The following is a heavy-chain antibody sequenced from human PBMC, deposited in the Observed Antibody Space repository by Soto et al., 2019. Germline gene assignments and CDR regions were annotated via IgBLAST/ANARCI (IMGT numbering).Heavy chain of an antibody. CDR2: ISGSGGST. CDR1: GFTFSSYA. J-gene: IGHJ6*02. Sequence: PGGSLRLSCAASGFTFSSYAMSWVRQAPGKGLEWVSAISGSGGSTYYADSVKGRFTISRDNSKNTLYLQMNSLRAEDTAVYYCAKDYSADRLSYYYGMDVWGQGTTVTSP. CDR3: AKDYSADRLSYYYGMDV. D-gene: IGHD6-6*01. V-gene: IGHV3-23*01.